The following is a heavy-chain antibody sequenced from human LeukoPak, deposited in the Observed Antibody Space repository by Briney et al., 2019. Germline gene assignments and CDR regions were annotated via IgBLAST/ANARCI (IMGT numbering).Heavy chain of an antibody. CDR3: ARRCSSTSCLHY. D-gene: IGHD2-2*01. V-gene: IGHV3-48*04. J-gene: IGHJ4*02. Sequence: PGGSLRLSCAASGFTFSSYAMSWVRQAPGKGLEWVSYISSSDTTIHYADSVKGRFTISRDNAKNSLYLQMNSLRAEDTAIYYCARRCSSTSCLHYWGQGTLVTVSS. CDR1: GFTFSSYA. CDR2: ISSSDTTI.